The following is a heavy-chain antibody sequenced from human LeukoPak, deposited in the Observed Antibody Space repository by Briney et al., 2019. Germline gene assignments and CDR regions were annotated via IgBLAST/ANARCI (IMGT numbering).Heavy chain of an antibody. CDR3: ARETAQYYFDY. V-gene: IGHV1-46*01. CDR2: INPSGGST. Sequence: ASVKVSCKASGYTFTSYYMHWVRQAPGQGLEWMGIINPSGGSTSYAQKFQGRVTMTRDMSTSTVYMELSSLRSEDTAVYYCARETAQYYFDYWGQGTLVTVSS. CDR1: GYTFTSYY. J-gene: IGHJ4*02.